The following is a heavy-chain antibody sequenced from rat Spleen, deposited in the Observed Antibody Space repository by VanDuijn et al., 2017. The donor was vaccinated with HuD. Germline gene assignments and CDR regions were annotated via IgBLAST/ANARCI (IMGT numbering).Heavy chain of an antibody. CDR3: ARGGYNYGWFAY. CDR1: GFTFSRYW. CDR2: ITNAAGKV. D-gene: IGHD1-9*01. Sequence: EVQLVETGGGLVQPGRSLKLSCVASGFTFSRYWMYWIRQAPGKGLEWVSSITNAAGKVYYPDSVKGRFTISRDTAQNTLYLQMDSLRSEDTATYYCARGGYNYGWFAYWGQGVMVTVSS. J-gene: IGHJ2*01. V-gene: IGHV5-58*01.